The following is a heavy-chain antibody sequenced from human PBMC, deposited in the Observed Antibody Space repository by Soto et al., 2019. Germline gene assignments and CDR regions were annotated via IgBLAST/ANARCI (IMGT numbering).Heavy chain of an antibody. J-gene: IGHJ6*02. Sequence: LETLSLTCAVSGGSISSSNWWSWVRQPPGKGLEWIGEIYHSGSTNYNPSLKSRVTISVDKSKNQFSLKLSSVTAADTAVYYCARDSRSSGSYYDYYYYYGMDVWGQGTTVTVSS. D-gene: IGHD1-26*01. V-gene: IGHV4-4*02. CDR3: ARDSRSSGSYYDYYYYYGMDV. CDR2: IYHSGST. CDR1: GGSISSSNW.